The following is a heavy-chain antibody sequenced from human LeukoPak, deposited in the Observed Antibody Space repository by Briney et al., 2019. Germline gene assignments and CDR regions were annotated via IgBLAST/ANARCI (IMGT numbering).Heavy chain of an antibody. D-gene: IGHD2-15*01. V-gene: IGHV3-74*01. CDR3: ARDPRNVGLAP. CDR1: GFSLSGYW. Sequence: GGSLRLSCVASGFSLSGYWMYWVRQAPGKGLMYISRNNGDGSTTNYADVVKGRFTMSRDNVKNTLYLQMNSLRVEDTAVYYCARDPRNVGLAPWGQGTLVTVTS. CDR2: NNGDGSTT. J-gene: IGHJ5*02.